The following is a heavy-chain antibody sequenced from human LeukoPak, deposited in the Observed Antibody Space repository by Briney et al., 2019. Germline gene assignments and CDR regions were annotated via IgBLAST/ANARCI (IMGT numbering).Heavy chain of an antibody. J-gene: IGHJ4*02. D-gene: IGHD4-23*01. Sequence: GGSLRLSCAASEFAFSTYNMNWVRQAPGKGLEWVSYISTGSSTTYYADSVKGRLTISRDNVENSLYLQMNSLRDEDTAVYYCARVAAGYSVNYFDYWGQGTLVTVSS. CDR2: ISTGSSTT. V-gene: IGHV3-48*02. CDR3: ARVAAGYSVNYFDY. CDR1: EFAFSTYN.